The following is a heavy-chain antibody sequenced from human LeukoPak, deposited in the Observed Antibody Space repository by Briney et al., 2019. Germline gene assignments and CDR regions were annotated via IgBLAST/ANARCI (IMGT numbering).Heavy chain of an antibody. CDR3: ASPPPRLRFLEWSTYYMDV. CDR1: GYTFTSYA. Sequence: ASVKVSCKASGYTFTSYAMHWVRQAPGQRLEWMGWINAGNGNTKYSQKFQGRVTITRDTSASTAYMELSSLRSEDTAVYYCASPPPRLRFLEWSTYYMDVWGKGTTVTVSS. J-gene: IGHJ6*03. CDR2: INAGNGNT. V-gene: IGHV1-3*01. D-gene: IGHD3-3*01.